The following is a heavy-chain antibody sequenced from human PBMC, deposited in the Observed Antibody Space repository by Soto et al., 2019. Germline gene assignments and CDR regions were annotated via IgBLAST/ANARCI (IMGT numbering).Heavy chain of an antibody. Sequence: SETLSLTCAVYGGSFSGYYWSWIRQPPGKGLEWIGEINHSGSTNYNPSLKSRVTISVDTSKNQFSLKLSSVTAADTAVYYCARKRAPTVTTKRRDWFDPWGQGTLVTVSS. CDR3: ARKRAPTVTTKRRDWFDP. CDR2: INHSGST. J-gene: IGHJ5*02. V-gene: IGHV4-34*01. CDR1: GGSFSGYY. D-gene: IGHD4-17*01.